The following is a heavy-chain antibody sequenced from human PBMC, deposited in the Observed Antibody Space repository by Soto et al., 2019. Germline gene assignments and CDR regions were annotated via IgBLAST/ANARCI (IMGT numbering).Heavy chain of an antibody. V-gene: IGHV1-46*01. Sequence: GASVKVSCKASGYTFTSYYMHWVRQAPGQGLEWMGIINPSGGSTSYARKFQGRVTMTRDTSTSTVYMELSSLRSEDTAVYYCARVIGQAGIAARYFDYRGQGTLVPGSS. J-gene: IGHJ4*02. CDR1: GYTFTSYY. CDR2: INPSGGST. CDR3: ARVIGQAGIAARYFDY. D-gene: IGHD6-6*01.